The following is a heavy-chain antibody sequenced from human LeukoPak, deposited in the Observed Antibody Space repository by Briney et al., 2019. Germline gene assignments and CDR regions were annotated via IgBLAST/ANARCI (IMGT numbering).Heavy chain of an antibody. J-gene: IGHJ3*02. Sequence: SVKVSCKASGGTFSSYAISWVRQAPGQGLGWMGGIIPIFGTANYAQKFQGRVTITADESMSTAYMELSSLRSEDTAVYYCARVLEDIVVVPAAIRAFDIWGQGTMVTVSS. CDR3: ARVLEDIVVVPAAIRAFDI. D-gene: IGHD2-2*02. CDR2: IIPIFGTA. V-gene: IGHV1-69*13. CDR1: GGTFSSYA.